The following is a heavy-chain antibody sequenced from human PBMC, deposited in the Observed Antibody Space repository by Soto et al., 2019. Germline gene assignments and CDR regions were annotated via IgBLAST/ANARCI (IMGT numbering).Heavy chain of an antibody. CDR1: GFTFSSYS. CDR2: ISSSSSYI. D-gene: IGHD3-22*01. V-gene: IGHV3-21*01. J-gene: IGHJ6*02. Sequence: GGSLRLSCAASGFTFSSYSMNWVRQAPGKGLEWVSSISSSSSYIYYADSVEGRFTISRDNAKNSLYLQMNSLRAEDTAVYYCARDPRLYDSSGYGNYYYYGMDVWGQGTTVTVSS. CDR3: ARDPRLYDSSGYGNYYYYGMDV.